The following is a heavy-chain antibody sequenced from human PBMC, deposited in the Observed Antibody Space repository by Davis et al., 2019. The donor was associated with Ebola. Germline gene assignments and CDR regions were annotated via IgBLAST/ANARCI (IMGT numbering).Heavy chain of an antibody. D-gene: IGHD2-2*01. J-gene: IGHJ6*02. CDR1: GFSFSSYW. CDR3: ARDSPGYCSSNSCLRGYYGMDV. V-gene: IGHV3-7*01. CDR2: IKQDGSEK. Sequence: GGSLRLSCAVSGFSFSSYWMSWVRQAPGKGLEWVVNIKQDGSEKYYVDSVKGRFTISRDNAKNSLYLQMNSLRAEDTAVYYCARDSPGYCSSNSCLRGYYGMDVWGQGTTVTVSS.